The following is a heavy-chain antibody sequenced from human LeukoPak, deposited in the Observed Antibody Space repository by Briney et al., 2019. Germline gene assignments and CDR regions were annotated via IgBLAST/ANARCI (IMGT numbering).Heavy chain of an antibody. CDR2: IYHSGST. V-gene: IGHV4-38-2*02. J-gene: IGHJ5*02. CDR3: ARDHQGPYSSGWYGWFDP. Sequence: PSETLSLTCAVSGYSISSGYYWGWIRQPPGKGLERIGSIYHSGSTYYNPSLKSRVTISVDTSKNQFSLKLSSVTAADTAVYYCARDHQGPYSSGWYGWFDPWGQGTLVTVSS. D-gene: IGHD6-19*01. CDR1: GYSISSGYY.